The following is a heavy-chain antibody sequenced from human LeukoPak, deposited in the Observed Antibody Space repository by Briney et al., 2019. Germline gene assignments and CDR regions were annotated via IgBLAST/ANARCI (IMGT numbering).Heavy chain of an antibody. V-gene: IGHV3-7*04. D-gene: IGHD1-1*01. CDR3: ARGDDFSRDH. Sequence: GGSLRLSCAVSGFTFSNFWMSWVRQAPGRGLEWVANIHPEGNEKYHVEFVKGRFTISRDNTKNLLFLQMNGLRVDDTAVYYCARGDDFSRDHWGQGTLVTVSS. CDR2: IHPEGNEK. J-gene: IGHJ4*02. CDR1: GFTFSNFW.